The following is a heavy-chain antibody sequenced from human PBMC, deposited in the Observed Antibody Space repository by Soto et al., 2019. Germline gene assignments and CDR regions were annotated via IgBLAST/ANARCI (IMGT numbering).Heavy chain of an antibody. CDR3: ARVVPGAEAWFGP. V-gene: IGHV1-18*01. CDR2: ISLYSDGT. J-gene: IGHJ5*02. CDR1: GYTFSNYG. D-gene: IGHD2-2*01. Sequence: ASVKVSCKTSGYTFSNYGITWVRQAPGQPLEWLGWISLYSDGTNYAQKFQGRVSMTTDTSTTTAYMELRSLRSADTAVYYCARVVPGAEAWFGPWGQGTLVTVSS.